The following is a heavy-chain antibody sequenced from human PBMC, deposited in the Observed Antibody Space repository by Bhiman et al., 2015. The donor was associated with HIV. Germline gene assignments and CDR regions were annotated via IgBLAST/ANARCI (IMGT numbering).Heavy chain of an antibody. J-gene: IGHJ6*02. V-gene: IGHV3-21*03. CDR2: ITSSSRYM. D-gene: IGHD1-7*01. CDR1: GFTFSSHS. Sequence: EVQLVESGGGLVKPGGSLRLSCAASGFTFSSHSMTWVRQAPGKGLEWVSSITSSSRYMYYADSVKGRFTISRDNARNSLFLQMNSLRADDTAVYYCARDRPYNWNWGNNYYGMDVWGQGTTVTVSS. CDR3: ARDRPYNWNWGNNYYGMDV.